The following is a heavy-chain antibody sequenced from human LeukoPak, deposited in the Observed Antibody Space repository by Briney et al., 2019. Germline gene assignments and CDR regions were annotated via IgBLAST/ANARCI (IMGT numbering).Heavy chain of an antibody. Sequence: PGGSLRLSCVASGFTFTDHHMSWLRQAPGKGLEWVSVIYSGGSTYYADSVKGRFTISRDNSRNTLYLQMNSLRAEDTAVYYCASTHLGYCSSASCQNDYWGQGTLVTVSS. CDR1: GFTFTDHH. D-gene: IGHD2-2*01. J-gene: IGHJ4*02. CDR3: ASTHLGYCSSASCQNDY. CDR2: IYSGGST. V-gene: IGHV3-53*01.